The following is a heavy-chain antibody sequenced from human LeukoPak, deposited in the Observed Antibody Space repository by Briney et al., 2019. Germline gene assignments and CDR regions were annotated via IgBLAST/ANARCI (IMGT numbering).Heavy chain of an antibody. CDR1: GGSFSGYY. CDR3: ARGIVVVPAVYDY. D-gene: IGHD2-2*01. Sequence: SETLSLTCAVYGGSFSGYYWSWIRQPPGKGLEWIGEINHSGSTNYNPSLKSRVTISVDTSKNQFSLKLSSVTAADTAVYYCARGIVVVPAVYDYRGQGTLVTVSS. CDR2: INHSGST. V-gene: IGHV4-34*01. J-gene: IGHJ4*02.